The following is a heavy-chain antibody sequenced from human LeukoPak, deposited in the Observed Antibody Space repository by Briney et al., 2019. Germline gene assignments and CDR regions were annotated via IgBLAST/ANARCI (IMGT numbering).Heavy chain of an antibody. Sequence: GASVEVSCKASGYTFTSYYMHWVRQAPGQGLEWMGIINPSGGSTSYAQKFQGRVTMTRDTSTSTVYMELSSLRSEDTAVYYCARDDPYEGIEGATLFDYWGQGTLVTVSS. CDR2: INPSGGST. CDR1: GYTFTSYY. D-gene: IGHD1-26*01. V-gene: IGHV1-46*01. CDR3: ARDDPYEGIEGATLFDY. J-gene: IGHJ4*02.